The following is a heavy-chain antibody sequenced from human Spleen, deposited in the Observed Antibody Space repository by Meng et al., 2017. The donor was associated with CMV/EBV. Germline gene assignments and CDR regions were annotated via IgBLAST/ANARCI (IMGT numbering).Heavy chain of an antibody. CDR2: IDGRGHRT. CDR1: GITVSSYG. V-gene: IGHV3-NL1*01. D-gene: IGHD3-9*01. Sequence: GGPLRLSCAASGITVSSYGIHWVRQAPGKGLECVSSIDGRGHRTYYVDSVKGRFTISRDNSKNMLYLQMSSLRAEDTAVYHCAKVDKYYATDVWGQGTSVTVSS. J-gene: IGHJ6*02. CDR3: AKVDKYYATDV.